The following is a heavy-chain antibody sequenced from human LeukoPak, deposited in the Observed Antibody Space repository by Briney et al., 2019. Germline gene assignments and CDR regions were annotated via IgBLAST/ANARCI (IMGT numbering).Heavy chain of an antibody. V-gene: IGHV3-23*01. CDR2: ISGSGGST. CDR1: GFTFSSYA. CDR3: ARVRYSSGWSDKFDY. Sequence: GGSLRLSCAASGFTFSSYAMSWVRQAPGKGLEWVSAISGSGGSTYYADSVKGRFTISRDNSKNTLYLQMNSLRAEDTAVYYCARVRYSSGWSDKFDYWGQGTLVTVSS. J-gene: IGHJ4*02. D-gene: IGHD6-19*01.